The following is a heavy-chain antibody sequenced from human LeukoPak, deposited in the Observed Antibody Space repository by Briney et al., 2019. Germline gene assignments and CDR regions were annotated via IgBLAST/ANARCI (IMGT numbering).Heavy chain of an antibody. D-gene: IGHD1-26*01. CDR2: IYTSGGT. Sequence: SETLSLICTVSGGSISSYYWSWIRQPAGKGLEWIGRIYTSGGTDYNPSLKSRVIMSVDTSKNHLSLKLTSVTAADTAVYYCANFPTRGPSGSYKNWFDPWGQGTLVTVSS. V-gene: IGHV4-4*07. J-gene: IGHJ5*02. CDR3: ANFPTRGPSGSYKNWFDP. CDR1: GGSISSYY.